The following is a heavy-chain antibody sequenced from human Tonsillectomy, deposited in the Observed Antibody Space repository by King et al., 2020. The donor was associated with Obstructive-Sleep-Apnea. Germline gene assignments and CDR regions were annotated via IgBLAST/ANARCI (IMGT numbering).Heavy chain of an antibody. J-gene: IGHJ6*02. Sequence: QLQESGPGLVKPSETLSLTCTVSGYSISSGYYWGWLRQPPGKGLEWIGSIYHSGSTYYNPSLKSRVTISVDTSKNQFSLKLSSVTAADTAVYYCAARSGSYYYYGMDVWGQGTTVTVSS. CDR1: GYSISSGYY. CDR2: IYHSGST. V-gene: IGHV4-38-2*02. CDR3: AARSGSYYYYGMDV. D-gene: IGHD3-3*01.